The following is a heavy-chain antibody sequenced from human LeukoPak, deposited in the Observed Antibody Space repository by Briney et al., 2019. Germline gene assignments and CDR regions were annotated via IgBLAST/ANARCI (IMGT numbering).Heavy chain of an antibody. Sequence: ASVKVSCKASGYTFTSYYMHWVRQAPGQGLEWMGIINPSGGSTSYAQKFQGRVTMTRDTSTSTVYMELSSLRSGDTAVYYCARETGKPQLSHDAFDIWGQGTMVTVSS. J-gene: IGHJ3*02. CDR2: INPSGGST. CDR3: ARETGKPQLSHDAFDI. V-gene: IGHV1-46*01. CDR1: GYTFTSYY. D-gene: IGHD2-2*01.